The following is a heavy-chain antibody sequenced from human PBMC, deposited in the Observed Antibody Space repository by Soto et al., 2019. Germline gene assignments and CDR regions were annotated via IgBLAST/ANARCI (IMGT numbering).Heavy chain of an antibody. CDR3: ARDQDYGDYEYAFDI. D-gene: IGHD4-17*01. CDR1: GFTFSRYS. V-gene: IGHV3-48*02. J-gene: IGHJ3*02. CDR2: ISSSSSTI. Sequence: GGSLRLSCAASGFTFSRYSMNWVRQAPGKGLEWVSYISSSSSTIYYADSVKGRFTISRDKAKNSLYLQMNSLRDEDTAVYYCARDQDYGDYEYAFDIWGQGTMVTVSS.